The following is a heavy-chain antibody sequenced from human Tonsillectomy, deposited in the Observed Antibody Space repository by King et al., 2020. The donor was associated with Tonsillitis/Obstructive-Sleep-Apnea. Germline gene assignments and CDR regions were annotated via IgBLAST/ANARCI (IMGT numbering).Heavy chain of an antibody. J-gene: IGHJ4*02. CDR3: AKDLYAVITNYCDY. Sequence: EQLVQSGGGLVQPGRSLRLSCAASGFTFDDYAMHWVRQAPGKGLEWVSGISWNSGNIGSADSVQGRFIISRDNAKNSLYLQMNSLTTEDTALYYCAKDLYAVITNYCDYWGQGTLVTVSS. D-gene: IGHD3-3*01. CDR1: GFTFDDYA. V-gene: IGHV3-9*01. CDR2: ISWNSGNI.